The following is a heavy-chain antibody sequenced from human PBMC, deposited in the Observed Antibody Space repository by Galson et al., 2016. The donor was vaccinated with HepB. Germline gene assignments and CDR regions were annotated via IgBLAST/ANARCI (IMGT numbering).Heavy chain of an antibody. J-gene: IGHJ4*02. CDR1: GFTVSSNY. D-gene: IGHD4-17*01. Sequence: SLRLSCAASGFTVSSNYMTWVRQAPGKGLEYVSVIYSGETTYYADSVKGRFTISRDNSKNTLFLQMNTLRAEDTAVYYCARGVYGDHGWFDYWGQGTLVTVSS. CDR3: ARGVYGDHGWFDY. V-gene: IGHV3-66*02. CDR2: IYSGETT.